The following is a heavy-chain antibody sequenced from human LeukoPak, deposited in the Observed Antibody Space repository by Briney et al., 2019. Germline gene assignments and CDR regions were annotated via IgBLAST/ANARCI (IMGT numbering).Heavy chain of an antibody. Sequence: SETLSLTCTVSGYSISTAYYWGWIRQTPDKGLEWIGSSYRSGTTYYSPSLKSRVTISLDTSKNQFSLKLSSVTAADTAVYYCARVFYSNYVSHWGQGTLVTVSS. CDR3: ARVFYSNYVSH. J-gene: IGHJ4*02. V-gene: IGHV4-38-2*02. CDR2: SYRSGTT. D-gene: IGHD4-11*01. CDR1: GYSISTAYY.